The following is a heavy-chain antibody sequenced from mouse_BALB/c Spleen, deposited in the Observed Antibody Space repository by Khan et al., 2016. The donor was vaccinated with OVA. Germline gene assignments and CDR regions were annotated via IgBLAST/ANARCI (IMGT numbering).Heavy chain of an antibody. CDR3: AGGYGYGGCFDV. V-gene: IGHV9-4*02. CDR2: INTHSGVP. Sequence: QIQLVQSGPELKKPGETVRISCKASGYTFTTAGMQWVQKMPGKGLKWIGWINTHSGVPKYAEDFKGRFAFSLETSASTAYLQITNLKNEDTATYVCAGGYGYGGCFDVWGAGTTVTVSS. CDR1: GYTFTTAG. J-gene: IGHJ1*01. D-gene: IGHD2-2*01.